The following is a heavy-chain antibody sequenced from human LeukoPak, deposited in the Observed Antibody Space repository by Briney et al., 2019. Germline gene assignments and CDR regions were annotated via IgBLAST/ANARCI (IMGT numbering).Heavy chain of an antibody. V-gene: IGHV3-7*01. CDR2: INLGGAGK. Sequence: GGCLRLSCAAAGFIFSDYWMNSVRQSPGKGLEWVANINLGGAGKTYVDSVKGRCTISRDNAKNSLYLEMNNLRAEDTAVYYCAAWGVHNYWGQGTLVTVSS. CDR3: AAWGVHNY. D-gene: IGHD3-10*01. J-gene: IGHJ4*02. CDR1: GFIFSDYW.